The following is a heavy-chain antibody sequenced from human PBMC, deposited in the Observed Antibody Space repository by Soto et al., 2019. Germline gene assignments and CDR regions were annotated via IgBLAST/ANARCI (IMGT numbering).Heavy chain of an antibody. CDR1: GLTVSSND. Sequence: PGGPLRLSCAASGLTVSSNDMSWVRQAPGKGLECVSIIYSADNTFYVDSVKGRFIISRDNSKNTVYLQMNSLRADDTAVYYCARGSLYWGQGTLVTVSS. J-gene: IGHJ4*01. CDR2: IYSADNT. V-gene: IGHV3-66*01. CDR3: ARGSLY.